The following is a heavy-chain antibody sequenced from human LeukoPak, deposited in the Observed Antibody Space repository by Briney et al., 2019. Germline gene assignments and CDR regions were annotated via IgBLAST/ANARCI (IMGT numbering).Heavy chain of an antibody. V-gene: IGHV1-2*02. CDR1: GYTFTGYY. Sequence: GASVKVSCKASGYTFTGYYIHWVRQAPGQGLEWMGWINPNSGGTNYAQKFQGRVTMTRDTSISTAYMELSRLRSDDTAVYYCARDAGYGSGRGDYWGQGTLVTVSS. J-gene: IGHJ4*02. D-gene: IGHD3-10*01. CDR3: ARDAGYGSGRGDY. CDR2: INPNSGGT.